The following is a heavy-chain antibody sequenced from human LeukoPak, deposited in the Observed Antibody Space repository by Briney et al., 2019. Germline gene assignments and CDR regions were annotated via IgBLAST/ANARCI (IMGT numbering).Heavy chain of an antibody. D-gene: IGHD3-9*01. CDR3: ARDDILTGDY. V-gene: IGHV4-34*01. CDR2: INHSGST. J-gene: IGHJ4*02. Sequence: PSETLSLTCAVYGGSFNGYYWSWIRQPPGKGLEWIGEINHSGSTNYNPSLKSRVTISVDTSKNQFSLKLSSVTAADTAVYYCARDDILTGDYWGQGTLVTVSS. CDR1: GGSFNGYY.